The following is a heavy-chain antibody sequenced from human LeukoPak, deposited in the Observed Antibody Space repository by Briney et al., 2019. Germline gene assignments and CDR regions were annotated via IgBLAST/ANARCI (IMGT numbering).Heavy chain of an antibody. V-gene: IGHV1-2*02. D-gene: IGHD3-22*01. Sequence: ASVKVSCKASGYTFTGYYMHWLRQAPGQGLEWMGWINPNSGGTNYAQKFQGRVTMTRDTSISTAYMELSSLRSDDTAVYYCARVGAYYDSSAYFDYWGQGTLVTVSS. CDR3: ARVGAYYDSSAYFDY. CDR2: INPNSGGT. J-gene: IGHJ4*02. CDR1: GYTFTGYY.